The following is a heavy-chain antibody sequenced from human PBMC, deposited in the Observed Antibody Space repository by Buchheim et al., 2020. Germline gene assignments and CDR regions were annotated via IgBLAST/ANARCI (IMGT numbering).Heavy chain of an antibody. CDR1: GFTFSSYG. CDR2: ISHHGSYK. J-gene: IGHJ4*02. V-gene: IGHV3-30*18. D-gene: IGHD3-22*01. CDR3: AKDYESGGHYHCDS. Sequence: QVQLVESGGGVVQPERSLRLSCAASGFTFSSYGMHWVRQAPGKGLEWVAFISHHGSYKYYADSVKGRFTISRDNSKNTLFLEMNSLRAEDTAVYYCAKDYESGGHYHCDSWGQGTL.